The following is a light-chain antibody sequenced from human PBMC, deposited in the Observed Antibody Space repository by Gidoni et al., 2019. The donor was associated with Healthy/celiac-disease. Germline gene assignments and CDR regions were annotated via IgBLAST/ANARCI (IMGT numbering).Light chain of an antibody. V-gene: IGKV1-5*03. Sequence: DIQMTQSPSTLSASVGDRVTITCRASQSISSWLAWYKQKPGKAPKLLIYKASSLESGVPSRFGGSGSGTEFTLTISSLQPDDFATYYCQQYNSYSRTFXQXTKVEIK. CDR3: QQYNSYSRT. CDR2: KAS. CDR1: QSISSW. J-gene: IGKJ1*01.